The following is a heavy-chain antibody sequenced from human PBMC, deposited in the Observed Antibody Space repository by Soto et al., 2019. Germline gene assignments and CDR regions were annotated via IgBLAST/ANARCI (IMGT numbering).Heavy chain of an antibody. CDR2: LYYSGST. D-gene: IGHD6-25*01. J-gene: IGHJ5*02. CDR1: GGSISSGDYY. V-gene: IGHV4-30-4*01. CDR3: ARTTGWTEQRLGWFDP. Sequence: QVQLQESGPGLVKPSQTLSLTCTVSGGSISSGDYYWSWIRQPPGKGLEWIGYLYYSGSTYYNPSLKSRVTIAVDTSKNQFSLKLSSVTAADTAVYYCARTTGWTEQRLGWFDPWGQGTLVTVSS.